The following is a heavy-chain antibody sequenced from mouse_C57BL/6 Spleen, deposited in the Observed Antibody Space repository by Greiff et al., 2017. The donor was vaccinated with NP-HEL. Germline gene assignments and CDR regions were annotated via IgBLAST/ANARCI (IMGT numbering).Heavy chain of an antibody. CDR2: IRSKSNNYAT. Sequence: EVQLVESGGGLVQPKGSLKLSCAASGFSFNTYAMNWVRQAPGKGLEWVARIRSKSNNYATYYADSVKDRFTISRDDSESMLYLQMNNLKTEDTAMYYCVRGYYGSSYGFAYWGQGTLVIVSA. CDR3: VRGYYGSSYGFAY. J-gene: IGHJ3*01. CDR1: GFSFNTYA. V-gene: IGHV10-1*01. D-gene: IGHD1-1*01.